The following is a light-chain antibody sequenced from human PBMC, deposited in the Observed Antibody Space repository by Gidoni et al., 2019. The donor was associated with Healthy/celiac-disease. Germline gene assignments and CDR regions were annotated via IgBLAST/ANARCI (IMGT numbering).Light chain of an antibody. CDR1: QSLLHSNGYNY. Sequence: DIVMTQSPLSLPVTPGEPASISCRSSQSLLHSNGYNYLDWYLPKPGQSPQLLIYLGSNRASGVPDRFSGSGSGTDFTLKISRVEAEDVGVYYCMQALQTPPYTFGQXTKLEIK. V-gene: IGKV2-28*01. CDR2: LGS. J-gene: IGKJ2*01. CDR3: MQALQTPPYT.